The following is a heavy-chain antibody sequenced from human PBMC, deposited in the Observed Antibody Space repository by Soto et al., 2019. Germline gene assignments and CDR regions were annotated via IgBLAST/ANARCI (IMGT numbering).Heavy chain of an antibody. CDR1: GDTVSSNSAA. D-gene: IGHD6-13*01. Sequence: SPTLSLTCAISGDTVSSNSAAWNWIRQSPSRGLEWLGRTYCRSKCYNDYAVSVKSRITINPDTSKNQFSLQLNSVTPEDTAVYFCARSNIAALDIWGQGTMVTVSS. V-gene: IGHV6-1*01. CDR2: TYCRSKCYN. J-gene: IGHJ3*02. CDR3: ARSNIAALDI.